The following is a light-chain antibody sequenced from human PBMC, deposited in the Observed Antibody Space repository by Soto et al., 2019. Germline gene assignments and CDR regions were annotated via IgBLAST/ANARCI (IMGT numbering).Light chain of an antibody. J-gene: IGLJ1*01. Sequence: QSVLTQPASVSGSPGQSITISCTGTSSDVGGYNYDSWCQQHPGKAPKPMIYEVSSRPSGISNRFSDSKSGNTASLTISGLQAEDEADYFCFSYAGSSTYVFGTGTKV. V-gene: IGLV2-14*01. CDR3: FSYAGSSTYV. CDR2: EVS. CDR1: SSDVGGYNY.